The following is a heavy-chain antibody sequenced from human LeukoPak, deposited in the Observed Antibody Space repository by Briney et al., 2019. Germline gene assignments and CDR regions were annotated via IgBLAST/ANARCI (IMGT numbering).Heavy chain of an antibody. CDR1: GGSIGSHY. V-gene: IGHV4-59*11. CDR2: MFYSGST. J-gene: IGHJ4*02. Sequence: SETLSLTCTVSGGSIGSHYWSWIRQPPGKGLEWIGYMFYSGSTNYNPSLKSRVTISINTSKNQFSLRLSSVTAADTAVYYCARGSDFGDYWGQGTLVTVSS. D-gene: IGHD4-17*01. CDR3: ARGSDFGDY.